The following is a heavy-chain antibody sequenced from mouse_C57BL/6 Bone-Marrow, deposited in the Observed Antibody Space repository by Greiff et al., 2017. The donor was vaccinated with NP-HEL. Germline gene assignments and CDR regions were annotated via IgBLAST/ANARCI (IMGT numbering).Heavy chain of an antibody. D-gene: IGHD1-1*01. CDR3: ARRYYYCSSYAMYY. J-gene: IGHJ4*01. CDR2: INPNNGGT. Sequence: EVQLQESGPELVKPGASVKIPCKASGYTFTDYNMDWVKQSHGKSLEWIGDINPNNGGTIYNQKIKGKATLTVDKSSSTAYMELRSLPSDDTSVYYCARRYYYCSSYAMYYWGQAPSVTVSS. V-gene: IGHV1-18*01. CDR1: GYTFTDYN.